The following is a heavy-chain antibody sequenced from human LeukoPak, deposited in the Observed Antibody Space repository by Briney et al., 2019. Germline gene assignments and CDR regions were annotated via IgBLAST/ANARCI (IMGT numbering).Heavy chain of an antibody. CDR1: GGSISSYY. D-gene: IGHD2-15*01. CDR3: ARDQSGGRGLNAFDI. CDR2: ISTSGST. Sequence: SETLSLTCTVSGGSISSYYWSWIRQPAGKGLESIGHISTSGSTNYNPSLKSRVTISLDTSKNQFSLKLNSVTAADTAVYYCARDQSGGRGLNAFDIWGQGTMVTVSS. J-gene: IGHJ3*02. V-gene: IGHV4-4*07.